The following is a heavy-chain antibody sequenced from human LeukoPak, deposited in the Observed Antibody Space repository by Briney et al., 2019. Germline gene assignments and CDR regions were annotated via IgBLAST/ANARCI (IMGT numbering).Heavy chain of an antibody. CDR2: IWYDGSNK. V-gene: IGHV3-33*01. CDR1: GFTFSSYG. Sequence: PGGSLRLSCAGSGFTFSSYGVHWVRQAPGKGLEWVAVIWYDGSNKYYADSVKGRFTISRDNSKNTLYLQMNSLRAEDTAVYYCAANYDFWGQGTLVTVSS. J-gene: IGHJ4*02. CDR3: AANYDF. D-gene: IGHD3-3*01.